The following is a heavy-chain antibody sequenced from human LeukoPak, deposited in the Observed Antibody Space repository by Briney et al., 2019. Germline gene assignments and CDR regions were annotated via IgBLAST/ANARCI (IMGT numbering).Heavy chain of an antibody. CDR2: INYSGST. V-gene: IGHV4-34*01. J-gene: IGHJ4*02. Sequence: SETLSLTCAVYGGSFSGYYWSWIRHPPGKGLEWIGEINYSGSTNYNPSLKSRVTISVDTSKNQFSLKLNSVTAADTALYFCARVLRGTPDHWGQGTLVTVSP. D-gene: IGHD1-14*01. CDR3: ARVLRGTPDH. CDR1: GGSFSGYY.